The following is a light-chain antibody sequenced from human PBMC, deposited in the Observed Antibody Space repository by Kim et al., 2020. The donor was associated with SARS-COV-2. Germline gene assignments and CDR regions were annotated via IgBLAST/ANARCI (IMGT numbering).Light chain of an antibody. J-gene: IGKJ1*01. CDR2: KAS. Sequence: DIQMTQSPSTLSASVGDRVTITCRASQSISSWLAWYQQKPGKAPKLPIYKASSLESGVPSRFSGSGSGTEFTLTISSLQPDDFATYYCQQYNSYLTWTFGQGTKVDIK. CDR1: QSISSW. CDR3: QQYNSYLTWT. V-gene: IGKV1-5*03.